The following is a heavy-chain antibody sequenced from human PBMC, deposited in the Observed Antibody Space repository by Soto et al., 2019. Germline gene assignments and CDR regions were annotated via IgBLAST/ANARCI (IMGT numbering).Heavy chain of an antibody. D-gene: IGHD3-3*01. Sequence: PGESLKISCKGSGYNFAGYWIAWVRQMPGKGLELMGIIYPSDSDTRYRPSFQGQVTISADKSISSAYLQWNSLRASDTAMYYCARGGVSTRNFDYWGQGTPVTVSS. CDR1: GYNFAGYW. V-gene: IGHV5-51*01. CDR3: ARGGVSTRNFDY. CDR2: IYPSDSDT. J-gene: IGHJ4*02.